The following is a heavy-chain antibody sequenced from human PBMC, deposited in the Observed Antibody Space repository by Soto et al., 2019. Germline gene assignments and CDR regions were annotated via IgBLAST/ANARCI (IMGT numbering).Heavy chain of an antibody. J-gene: IGHJ6*02. Sequence: ASVKVSCKASGYTFTSYYMHWVRQAPGQGLEWMEIINPSGGSTSYAQKFQGRVTMTRDTSTSTVYMELSSLRSEDTAVYYCARDYLGGHYYYGMDVWGQGTTVTVSS. V-gene: IGHV1-46*01. CDR1: GYTFTSYY. CDR3: ARDYLGGHYYYGMDV. CDR2: INPSGGST.